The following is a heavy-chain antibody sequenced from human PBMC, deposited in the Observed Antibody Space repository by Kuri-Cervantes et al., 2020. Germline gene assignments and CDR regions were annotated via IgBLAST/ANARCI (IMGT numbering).Heavy chain of an antibody. CDR1: GYTFTSYA. CDR2: INAGNGNT. V-gene: IGHV1-3*01. J-gene: IGHJ5*02. CDR3: ARGRDPNYDILTGYYH. D-gene: IGHD3-9*01. Sequence: ASVKVSCKASGYTFTSYAMHWVRQAPGQRLEWMGWINAGNGNTKYSQKFQGRVTMTRNTSISTAYMELSSLRSEDTAVYYCARGRDPNYDILTGYYHWGQGTLVTVSS.